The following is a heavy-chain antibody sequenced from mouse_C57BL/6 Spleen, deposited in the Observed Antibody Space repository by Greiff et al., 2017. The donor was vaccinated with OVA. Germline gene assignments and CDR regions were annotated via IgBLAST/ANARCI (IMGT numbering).Heavy chain of an antibody. CDR3: ARSGPHYLDY. V-gene: IGHV1-80*01. D-gene: IGHD3-2*02. Sequence: QVHVKQSGAELVKPGASVKISCKASGYAFSSYWMNWVKQRPGKGLEWIGQIYPGDGDTNYNGKFKGKATLTADKSSSTAYMQLSSLTSEDSAVYFCARSGPHYLDYWGQGTTLTVSS. CDR1: GYAFSSYW. J-gene: IGHJ2*01. CDR2: IYPGDGDT.